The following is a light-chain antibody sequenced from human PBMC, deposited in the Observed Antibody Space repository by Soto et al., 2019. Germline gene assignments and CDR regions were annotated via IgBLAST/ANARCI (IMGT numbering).Light chain of an antibody. CDR1: QTISSSH. V-gene: IGKV3-20*01. CDR2: GAS. J-gene: IGKJ2*01. CDR3: QKYGSSLYT. Sequence: EIVLTQSPGTLSLSPGERVTLSCRASQTISSSHLAWYQQKPGQAPRLLIYGASNRATGIPDRFSGSGSGTDFTLTISRLEPEDIAVYYCQKYGSSLYTFGQGTKLEIK.